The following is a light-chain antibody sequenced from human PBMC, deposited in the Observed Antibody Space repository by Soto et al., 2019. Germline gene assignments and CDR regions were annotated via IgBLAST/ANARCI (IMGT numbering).Light chain of an antibody. CDR1: SSEVGGYNY. V-gene: IGLV2-14*01. CDR2: DVS. J-gene: IGLJ1*01. Sequence: QSVLTQPASVSGSPGQSITISCTGNSSEVGGYNYASWYQQHPGKAPKLMIYDVSNRPSGVSNRFSGSKSGNTASLTISGLQAEDEADYYCSSYTTSSTPYVFGTGTKVTVL. CDR3: SSYTTSSTPYV.